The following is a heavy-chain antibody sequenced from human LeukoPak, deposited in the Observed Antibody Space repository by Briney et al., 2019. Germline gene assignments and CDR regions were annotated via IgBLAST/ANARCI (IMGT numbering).Heavy chain of an antibody. V-gene: IGHV3-30*03. J-gene: IGHJ4*02. Sequence: PGGSLRLSCAASGFTFSSYGMHWVRQAPGKGLEWVAVISYEGSNKYYADSVKGRFTISRDNSKNTLYLQMNSLRAEDTAVYYCAGRAGDWFHFDYWGQGTLVTVSS. CDR3: AGRAGDWFHFDY. CDR2: ISYEGSNK. CDR1: GFTFSSYG. D-gene: IGHD7-27*01.